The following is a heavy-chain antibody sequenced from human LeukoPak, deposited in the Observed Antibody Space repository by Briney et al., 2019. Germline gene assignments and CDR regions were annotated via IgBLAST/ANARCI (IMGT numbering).Heavy chain of an antibody. J-gene: IGHJ6*03. D-gene: IGHD3-10*01. CDR1: GDSVSRNTAG. V-gene: IGHV6-1*01. Sequence: SQTLSLTCAISGDSVSRNTAGWNWIRQSPSRGLEWLGRTYYRSKWYNDFAPSVRNRITINPDTSKNQFSLQLNSVTPEDTAVYYCARDPGFGPPRYMDVWGKGTTVTISS. CDR3: ARDPGFGPPRYMDV. CDR2: TYYRSKWYN.